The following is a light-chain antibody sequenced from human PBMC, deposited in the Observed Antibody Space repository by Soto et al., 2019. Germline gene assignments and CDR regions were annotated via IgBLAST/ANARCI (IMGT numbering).Light chain of an antibody. CDR3: LVGTHGVT. J-gene: IGKJ5*01. Sequence: TQPASLSWSPGQPASLSCRSSQSLVHSDRRTYLSWFQQRPGQSPRRLIYKVSNRDSGVPDRFSGGGSGTDFTLRISRVEAEDVGVYYCLVGTHGVTFGQGTRLEIK. V-gene: IGKV2-30*02. CDR2: KVS. CDR1: QSLVHSDRRTY.